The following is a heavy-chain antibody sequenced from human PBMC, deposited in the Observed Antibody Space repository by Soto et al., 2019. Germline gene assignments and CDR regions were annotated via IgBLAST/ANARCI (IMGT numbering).Heavy chain of an antibody. CDR3: ARELQAGTDNVNWFSS. V-gene: IGHV3-30*04. Sequence: QVQLVESGGGVVQPGRSLRLSCAASGFSISRSAMHWVRQAPGKGLEWVAVIAYDGSNRWYADSAKGRFTISRDNSKNTVYLEMSSLRGEDTVVYYCARELQAGTDNVNWFSSWCHGTLVTVSS. CDR1: GFSISRSA. D-gene: IGHD1-1*01. J-gene: IGHJ5*01. CDR2: IAYDGSNR.